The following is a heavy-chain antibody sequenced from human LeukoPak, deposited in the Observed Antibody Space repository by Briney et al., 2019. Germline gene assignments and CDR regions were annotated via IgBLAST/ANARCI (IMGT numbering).Heavy chain of an antibody. D-gene: IGHD5-18*01. CDR2: IYYSGST. Sequence: PSETLSLTCTVSGGSISSYLWSWIRQPPGKGLEWIGYIYYSGSTNYNPSLKSRVTILVDTSKNQFSLKLRSVTAADTAVYYCARDVGGYNYGYSVDYWGQGTLVSVSS. J-gene: IGHJ4*02. CDR1: GGSISSYL. V-gene: IGHV4-59*12. CDR3: ARDVGGYNYGYSVDY.